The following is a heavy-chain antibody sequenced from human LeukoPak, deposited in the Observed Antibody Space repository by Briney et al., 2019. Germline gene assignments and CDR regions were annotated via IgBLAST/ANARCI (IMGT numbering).Heavy chain of an antibody. Sequence: ASVKVSCKASGYTFTSYDINWVRQAPGQGLEWMEWINPNSGGTNYAQKFQGRVTMTRDTSISTAYMELSRLRSDDTAVYYCARDLGSSWYSDYWAREPWSPSPQ. V-gene: IGHV1-2*02. CDR1: GYTFTSYD. CDR3: ARDLGSSWYSDY. CDR2: INPNSGGT. J-gene: IGHJ4*02. D-gene: IGHD6-13*01.